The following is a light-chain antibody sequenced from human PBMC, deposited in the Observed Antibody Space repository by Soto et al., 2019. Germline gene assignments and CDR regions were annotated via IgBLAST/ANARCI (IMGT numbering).Light chain of an antibody. CDR1: QSIDTH. J-gene: IGKJ4*01. CDR3: QQRSNWPLT. CDR2: GAS. V-gene: IGKV3-15*01. Sequence: IVMTQSPATLSVSPGERVTLSCRASQSIDTHLAWYQHKPGQAPRLLIYGASTRASGIPVRFSGSGSGTRFTLTISSLQSEDFAVYYCQQRSNWPLTFGGGTKVDIK.